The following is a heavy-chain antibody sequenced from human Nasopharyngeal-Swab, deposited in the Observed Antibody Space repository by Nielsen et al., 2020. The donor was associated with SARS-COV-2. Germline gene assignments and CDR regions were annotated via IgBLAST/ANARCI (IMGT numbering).Heavy chain of an antibody. V-gene: IGHV3-23*01. Sequence: GESLKISCVASGFTFSSYAMAWVRQAPGKGLEWVSTISGSGGITYNVDSVKGRFTISRDNSKNTLYLQMNSLRAEDTAVYYCAKGRVDKEADFDYWGQGTLVTVSS. J-gene: IGHJ4*02. CDR1: GFTFSSYA. CDR3: AKGRVDKEADFDY. D-gene: IGHD5-12*01. CDR2: ISGSGGIT.